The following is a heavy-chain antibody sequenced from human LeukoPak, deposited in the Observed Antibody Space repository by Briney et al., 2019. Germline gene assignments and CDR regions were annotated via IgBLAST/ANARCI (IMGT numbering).Heavy chain of an antibody. CDR1: GYSISSGYF. J-gene: IGHJ6*03. V-gene: IGHV4-38-2*02. CDR3: ARQYYDILTGSYYYNYMDA. CDR2: IYNSGST. Sequence: PSETLSLTCTVSGYSISSGYFWGWIRQTPGKGLEWIGSIYNSGSTYYNPSLKSRVTLSVDTSKNQFSLKLSSVTAADTAVYYCARQYYDILTGSYYYNYMDAWGKGTTVTISS. D-gene: IGHD3-9*01.